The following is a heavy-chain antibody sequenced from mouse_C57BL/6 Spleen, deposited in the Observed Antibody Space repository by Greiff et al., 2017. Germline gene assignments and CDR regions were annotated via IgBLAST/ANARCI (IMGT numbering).Heavy chain of an antibody. D-gene: IGHD1-1*01. Sequence: DVKLVESGEGLVKPGGSLKLSCAASGFTFSSYAMSWVRQTPEKRLEWVACISSGGDYIYYADTVKGRFNIYRDNARNTRYLQMSCLKAKDTAMYYYTRVDYYGSSFFDYWGQGTSLTVSS. V-gene: IGHV5-9-1*02. CDR3: TRVDYYGSSFFDY. J-gene: IGHJ2*02. CDR1: GFTFSSYA. CDR2: ISSGGDYI.